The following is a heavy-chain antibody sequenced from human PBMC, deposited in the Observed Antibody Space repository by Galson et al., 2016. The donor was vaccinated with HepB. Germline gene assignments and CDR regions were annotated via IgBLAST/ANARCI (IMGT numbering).Heavy chain of an antibody. CDR3: ATSIRITSPFDY. D-gene: IGHD3-16*01. CDR1: GYTLTELS. Sequence: SVKVSCKVSGYTLTELSMHWVRQPPRKGPVWMGGFDPEDGQIIYAQHFQGRVTMTEDSLTDTVYMELSSLRSEDTAVYYCATSIRITSPFDYWGQGTLVTVSS. J-gene: IGHJ4*02. V-gene: IGHV1-24*01. CDR2: FDPEDGQI.